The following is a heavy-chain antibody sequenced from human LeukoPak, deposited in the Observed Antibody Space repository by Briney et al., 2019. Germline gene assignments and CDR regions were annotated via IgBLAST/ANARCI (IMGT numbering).Heavy chain of an antibody. CDR3: ARGGSSWYDYYYYYMDV. CDR2: IYHSGST. V-gene: IGHV4-38-2*02. J-gene: IGHJ6*03. D-gene: IGHD6-13*01. CDR1: GYSISSGYY. Sequence: SETLSLTCTVSGYSISSGYYWGWIRQPPGKGLEWIGSIYHSGSTYYNPSLKSRVTISVDTSKNQFSLKLSSVTAADTAVYYCARGGSSWYDYYYYYMDVWGKGPRSPSP.